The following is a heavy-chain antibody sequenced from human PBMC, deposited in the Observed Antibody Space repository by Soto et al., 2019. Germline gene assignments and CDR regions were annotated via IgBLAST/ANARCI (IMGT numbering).Heavy chain of an antibody. Sequence: QVQLVQSGAEVKKPGSSVKVSCKASGGTFSSYRINWVRQAPGQGLEWVGGTVPIYRTADYAQKFQGRVTITADESARTSYMELRSLKSQDTAVYYCVRDSGAKLSSSWGQGTLVTVSS. CDR1: GGTFSSYR. D-gene: IGHD6-13*01. CDR3: VRDSGAKLSSS. J-gene: IGHJ4*02. CDR2: TVPIYRTA. V-gene: IGHV1-69*01.